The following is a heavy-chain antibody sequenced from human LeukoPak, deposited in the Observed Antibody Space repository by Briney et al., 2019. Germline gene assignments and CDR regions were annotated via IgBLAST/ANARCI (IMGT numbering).Heavy chain of an antibody. CDR3: ARGGVSNRYYYYTMDV. D-gene: IGHD6-6*01. J-gene: IGHJ6*03. Sequence: GGSLRLSCAASGFILSDYNMNWVRQAPGKGLEWVSFVRSISSTINYADSVKGRFTISRDNAKNSLYLQMNSLRAEDTAVNYCARGGVSNRYYYYTMDVWGKGTTVTVSS. CDR2: VRSISSTI. CDR1: GFILSDYN. V-gene: IGHV3-48*01.